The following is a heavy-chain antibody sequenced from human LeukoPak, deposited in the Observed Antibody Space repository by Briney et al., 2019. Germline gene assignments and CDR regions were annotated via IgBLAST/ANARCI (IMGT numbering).Heavy chain of an antibody. J-gene: IGHJ4*02. CDR3: ARQIGWYIDYFDY. CDR1: GGSISNSRYY. D-gene: IGHD6-19*01. Sequence: SETLSLTCTVSGGSISNSRYYWGWIRQPPGKGLEWIGSIYYSGSTYYNLSLKSRVTISVDTSKSQFSLKLSSVTAADTAVYYCARQIGWYIDYFDYWGQGTLVTVSS. V-gene: IGHV4-39*01. CDR2: IYYSGST.